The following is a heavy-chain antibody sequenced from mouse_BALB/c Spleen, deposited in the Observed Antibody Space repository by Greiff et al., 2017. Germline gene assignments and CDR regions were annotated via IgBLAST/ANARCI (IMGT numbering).Heavy chain of an antibody. J-gene: IGHJ3*01. CDR2: IWWDDNK. Sequence: QVQLQQSGPGLLQPSQTLCLTCSFSGFSLSTSGMGVGWIRQPSGEGLEWLADIWWDDNKYYNPSLKSRLTIAKGTSSNQGFLKITSVDTADTATYYCARRDGNYGKECADWGQGTLVTVSA. D-gene: IGHD2-1*01. V-gene: IGHV8-5*01. CDR1: GFSLSTSGMG. CDR3: ARRDGNYGKECAD.